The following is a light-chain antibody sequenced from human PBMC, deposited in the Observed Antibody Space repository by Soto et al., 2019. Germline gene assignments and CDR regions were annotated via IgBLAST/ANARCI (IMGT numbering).Light chain of an antibody. J-gene: IGKJ4*01. CDR2: GAS. CDR3: QQYGSSPPLT. CDR1: QSVRSSS. V-gene: IGKV3-20*01. Sequence: EIVLTQSPGTLSLSPGERATLSCRASQSVRSSSLAWYQQKPGQAPRLLIYGASNRATGIPDRFSGSGSGTDFTLTINRLEPEDFAVYYCQQYGSSPPLTFGGGTKVDIK.